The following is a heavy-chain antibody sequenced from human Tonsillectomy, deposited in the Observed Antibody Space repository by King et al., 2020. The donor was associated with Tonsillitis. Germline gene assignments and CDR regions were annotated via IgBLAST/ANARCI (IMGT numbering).Heavy chain of an antibody. V-gene: IGHV3-30*02. D-gene: IGHD3-22*01. CDR3: HLGYYPRTY. Sequence: VQLVQSGGGVVQPGGSLRISCAASGFIFSSNGMHWVRQAPGKGLEWVAIIRYDGSNKYYADSVKGRFTISRDNSKNTLYLHMNSLRAEDTALYYCHLGYYPRTYCGQGTLVTVSS. CDR1: GFIFSSNG. J-gene: IGHJ4*02. CDR2: IRYDGSNK.